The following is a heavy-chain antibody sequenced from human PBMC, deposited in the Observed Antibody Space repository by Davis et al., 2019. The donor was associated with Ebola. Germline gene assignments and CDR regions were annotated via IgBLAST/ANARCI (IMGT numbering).Heavy chain of an antibody. J-gene: IGHJ5*02. D-gene: IGHD3-3*01. CDR2: ISAYNGNT. V-gene: IGHV1-18*01. CDR3: ARVPITIFGVVIYNWFDP. CDR1: GYTFTSYG. Sequence: ASVTVSCKASGYTFTSYGISWVRQAPGQGLEWMGWISAYNGNTNYAQKLQGRVTMTTDTSTSTAYMELRSLRSDDTAVYYCARVPITIFGVVIYNWFDPWGQGTLVTVSS.